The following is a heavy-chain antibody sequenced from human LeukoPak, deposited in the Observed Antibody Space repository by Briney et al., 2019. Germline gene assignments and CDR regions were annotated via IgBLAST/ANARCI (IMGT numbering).Heavy chain of an antibody. CDR2: INHSGST. D-gene: IGHD5-24*01. Sequence: SETLSLTCAVYGGSFSGYYWSWIRQPPGKGLEWIGEINHSGSTNYNPSLKSRVTISVDTSKNQFSLKVSAVSAADTAVYYCARDRWLHLYFDYWGQGTLVTVSS. V-gene: IGHV4-34*01. CDR3: ARDRWLHLYFDY. J-gene: IGHJ4*02. CDR1: GGSFSGYY.